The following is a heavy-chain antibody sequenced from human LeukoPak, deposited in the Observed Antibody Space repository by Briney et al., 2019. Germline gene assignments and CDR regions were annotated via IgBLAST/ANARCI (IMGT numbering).Heavy chain of an antibody. D-gene: IGHD5-12*01. J-gene: IGHJ3*02. CDR3: ARDLAGYGGAFDI. CDR2: ISYDGNNK. V-gene: IGHV3-30-3*01. Sequence: GGSLRLSCAASGFTFSSYNMHWVRQAPGKGLEWVAVISYDGNNKYYADSVNGRFTISRDNSKSSLHLQMNSLRAEDTAVYYCARDLAGYGGAFDIWGQGTMVTV. CDR1: GFTFSSYN.